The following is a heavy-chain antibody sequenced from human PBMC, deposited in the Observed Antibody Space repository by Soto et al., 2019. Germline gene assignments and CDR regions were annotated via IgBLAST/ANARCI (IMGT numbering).Heavy chain of an antibody. Sequence: QVQLQESGPGLVKPSETLSLTCTVSGGSISSYYWSWIRQPPGKGLEWIGYIYYSGSTNYNPSLKSRVTISVDTSKNQFSLKLSSVTAADTAVYYCARNSEPDYDFWSGYYSGWFDPWGQGTLVTVSS. CDR1: GGSISSYY. V-gene: IGHV4-59*01. D-gene: IGHD3-3*01. CDR2: IYYSGST. J-gene: IGHJ5*02. CDR3: ARNSEPDYDFWSGYYSGWFDP.